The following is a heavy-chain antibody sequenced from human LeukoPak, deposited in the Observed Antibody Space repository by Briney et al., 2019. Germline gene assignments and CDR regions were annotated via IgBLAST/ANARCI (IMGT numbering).Heavy chain of an antibody. D-gene: IGHD3-22*01. Sequence: GESLKISCKGSGDSLIKYGIAWVRQMPGKGLEWIGIIFPGDSDTRYSPSVQGQVTISADKSFSIAYLQWSSLRASDTAMYYCARHPPPRGYYYDSSGYPWSWFDPWGQGTLVTVSS. J-gene: IGHJ5*02. CDR3: ARHPPPRGYYYDSSGYPWSWFDP. CDR2: IFPGDSDT. CDR1: GDSLIKYG. V-gene: IGHV5-51*01.